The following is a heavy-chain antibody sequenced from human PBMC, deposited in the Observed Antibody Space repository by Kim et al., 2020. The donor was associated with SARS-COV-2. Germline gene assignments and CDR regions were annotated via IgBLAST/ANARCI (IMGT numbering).Heavy chain of an antibody. V-gene: IGHV3-21*01. J-gene: IGHJ4*02. Sequence: GGSLRLSCAASGFTFSSYSMNWVRQAPGKGLEWVSSISSSSSYIYYADSVKGRFTISRDNAKNSLYLQMNSLRAEDTAVYYCARDGSGITSPHDYWGQGTLVTVSS. CDR3: ARDGSGITSPHDY. CDR2: ISSSSSYI. D-gene: IGHD3-10*01. CDR1: GFTFSSYS.